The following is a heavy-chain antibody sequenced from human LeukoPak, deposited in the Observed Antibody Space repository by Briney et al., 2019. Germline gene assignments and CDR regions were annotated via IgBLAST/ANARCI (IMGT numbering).Heavy chain of an antibody. CDR2: INHSGST. D-gene: IGHD4-23*01. V-gene: IGHV4-34*01. CDR3: ARAYGGGVRYGMDV. CDR1: GGSFSSYY. J-gene: IGHJ6*02. Sequence: SETLSLTCSVYGGSFSSYYWSWIRQPPGKGLEWIGEINHSGSTNYNPSLKSRVTISVDTSKNQFSLKLSSVTAADAAVYYCARAYGGGVRYGMDVWGQGTTVTVSS.